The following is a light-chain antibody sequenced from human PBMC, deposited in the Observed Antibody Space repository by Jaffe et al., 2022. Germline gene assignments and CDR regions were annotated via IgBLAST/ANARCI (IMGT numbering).Light chain of an antibody. CDR3: QQSYSTPRT. Sequence: DIQMTQSPSSLSASVGDRVTITCRASQSISSYLNWYQQKPGKAPKLLIYAASSLQSGVPSRFIGSESGTDFTLTISSLQPEDFATYYCQQSYSTPRTFGQGTKVEIK. CDR1: QSISSY. CDR2: AAS. V-gene: IGKV1-39*01. J-gene: IGKJ1*01.